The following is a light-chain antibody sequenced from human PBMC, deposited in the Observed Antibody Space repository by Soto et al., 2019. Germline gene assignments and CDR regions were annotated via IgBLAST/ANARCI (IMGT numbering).Light chain of an antibody. J-gene: IGKJ1*01. CDR3: LHDYNYPRT. Sequence: AIQMTQSPSSLSASVGDRVNITCRASQGIRNYLGWYRQKPGKAPNLLIYGASTLQSGVPSRISGSGSGTDFTLTINSLQPEDFATYYGLHDYNYPRTFGQGTRVDVK. CDR2: GAS. CDR1: QGIRNY. V-gene: IGKV1-6*01.